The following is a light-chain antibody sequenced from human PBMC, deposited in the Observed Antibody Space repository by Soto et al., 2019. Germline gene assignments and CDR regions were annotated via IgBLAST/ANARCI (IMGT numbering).Light chain of an antibody. CDR3: QQYGGSPPEYP. V-gene: IGKV3-20*01. CDR1: QSVSSSC. J-gene: IGKJ2*01. Sequence: EVVFTQSPGTLSLSPGERATLSCRASQSVSSSCLAWYQQKPGQAPRLLIYGASSRPTGIPDRFSGIGSGTEFTLTISRLEPEDFAVYYCQQYGGSPPEYPFGQGTKLEIK. CDR2: GAS.